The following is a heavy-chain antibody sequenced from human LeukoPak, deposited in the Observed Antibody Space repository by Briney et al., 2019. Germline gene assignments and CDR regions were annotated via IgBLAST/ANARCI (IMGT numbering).Heavy chain of an antibody. V-gene: IGHV1-69*04. CDR1: GGAFSSYA. J-gene: IGHJ6*02. CDR3: ARDGTEDVRRSSQFYVKYNYNGMDV. Sequence: SVKVSCKASGGAFSSYAISWVRQAPGQGLEWMGRIIPILGIANYAQKFQGRVTITADKSTSTAYMELSSLRSEDTAVYYCARDGTEDVRRSSQFYVKYNYNGMDVWGQGTMVTVSS. CDR2: IIPILGIA. D-gene: IGHD1-1*01.